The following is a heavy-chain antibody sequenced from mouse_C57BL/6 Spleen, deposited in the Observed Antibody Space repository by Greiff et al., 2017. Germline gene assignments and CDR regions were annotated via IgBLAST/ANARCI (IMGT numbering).Heavy chain of an antibody. Sequence: QVQLKESGPELVKPGASVKISCKASGYAFSSSWMNWVKQRPGKGLEWIGRIYPGDGDTNYNGKFKGKATLTADKSSSTAYMQLSSLTSEDSAVYFCAREGLGQDYFDYWGQGTTLTVSS. D-gene: IGHD3-3*01. CDR2: IYPGDGDT. V-gene: IGHV1-82*01. CDR1: GYAFSSSW. J-gene: IGHJ2*01. CDR3: AREGLGQDYFDY.